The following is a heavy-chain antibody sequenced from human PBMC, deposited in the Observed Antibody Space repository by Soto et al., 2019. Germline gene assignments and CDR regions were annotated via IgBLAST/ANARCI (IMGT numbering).Heavy chain of an antibody. Sequence: SETLSLTCAVYGGSFGDSYWSWFRQPPGEGLEWIAEINHTGSTNYNPSLQSRVTISLDTSKSQFSLKLSSVTAADTAVYYCAKMTTVTKNYYYYMDVWGKGTTVTVSS. V-gene: IGHV4-34*01. CDR1: GGSFGDSY. J-gene: IGHJ6*03. CDR3: AKMTTVTKNYYYYMDV. CDR2: INHTGST. D-gene: IGHD4-17*01.